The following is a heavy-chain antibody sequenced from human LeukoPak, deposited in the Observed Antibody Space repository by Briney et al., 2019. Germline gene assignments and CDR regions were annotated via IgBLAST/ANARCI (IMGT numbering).Heavy chain of an antibody. J-gene: IGHJ4*02. CDR2: ISGSGGST. D-gene: IGHD6-19*01. CDR1: GFTFSSYA. CDR3: AKNSGWLAHFDY. V-gene: IGHV3-23*01. Sequence: GGSLRLSCAASGFTFSSYAMSWARQAPGKGLEWVSAISGSGGSTFYADSVKGRFTISRDNSKNTLYLQMNSLRAEDTAVYYCAKNSGWLAHFDYWGQGTLVTVSS.